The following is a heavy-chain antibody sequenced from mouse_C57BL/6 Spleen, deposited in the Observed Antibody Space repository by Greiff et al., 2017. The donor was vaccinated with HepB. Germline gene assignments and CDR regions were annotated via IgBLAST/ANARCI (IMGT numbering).Heavy chain of an antibody. CDR1: GYTFTEYT. CDR3: ARHEDETGGGMYYFDY. J-gene: IGHJ2*01. CDR2: FYPGSGSI. V-gene: IGHV1-62-2*01. Sequence: QVQLQQSGAELVKPGASVKLSCKASGYTFTEYTIHWVKQRSGQGLEWIGWFYPGSGSIKYNEKFKDKATLTADKSSSTVYMELSRLTSEDSAVYFWARHEDETGGGMYYFDYWGQGTTLTVSS. D-gene: IGHD4-1*01.